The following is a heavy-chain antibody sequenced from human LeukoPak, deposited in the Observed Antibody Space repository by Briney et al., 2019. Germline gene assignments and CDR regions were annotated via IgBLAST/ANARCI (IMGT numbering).Heavy chain of an antibody. Sequence: GGSLRLSCLTSGFTLSTNAMSWVRQAPGKGLEWISGISGSGASTYYADSVKGRFTISRDDSRNTLYLQMNSLRGDDTAVYYCAKDVGKWESLHFFDYWGQGTLATVSS. CDR3: AKDVGKWESLHFFDY. J-gene: IGHJ4*02. V-gene: IGHV3-23*01. CDR1: GFTLSTNA. D-gene: IGHD1-26*01. CDR2: ISGSGAST.